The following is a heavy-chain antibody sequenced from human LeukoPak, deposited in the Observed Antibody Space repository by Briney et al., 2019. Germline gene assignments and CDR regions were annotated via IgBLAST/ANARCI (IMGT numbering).Heavy chain of an antibody. J-gene: IGHJ3*02. CDR2: TNPNRGYS. D-gene: IGHD6-13*01. V-gene: IGHV1-8*01. Sequence: ASVKVSCKASGYTVTSYDINWVRQATGQGLEWMGWTNPNRGYSGYAQKLQGRVTMTRNTYISTAYMELSSLRSEDTAVYYCARGTRLYSSSWSSLAFDTWGQGTMVTVSS. CDR1: GYTVTSYD. CDR3: ARGTRLYSSSWSSLAFDT.